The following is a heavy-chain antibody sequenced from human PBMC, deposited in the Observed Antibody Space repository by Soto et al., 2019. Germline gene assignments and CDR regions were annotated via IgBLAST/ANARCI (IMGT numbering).Heavy chain of an antibody. J-gene: IGHJ4*02. CDR2: IYYSGST. D-gene: IGHD1-26*01. V-gene: IGHV4-59*01. CDR3: ARRYGGNFDY. CDR1: GGSISSYY. Sequence: QVQLQESGPGLVKPSETLSLTCTVSGGSISSYYWSWIRQPPGKGLEWIGYIYYSGSTNYNPSLKSRVTISVDTSKNPFSRKLSSVTAADTAVYYCARRYGGNFDYWGQGTLVTVSS.